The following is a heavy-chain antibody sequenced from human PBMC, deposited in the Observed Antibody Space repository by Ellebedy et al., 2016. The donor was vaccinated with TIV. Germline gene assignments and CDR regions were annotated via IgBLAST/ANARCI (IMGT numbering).Heavy chain of an antibody. D-gene: IGHD5/OR15-5a*01. CDR2: IKPSSGNT. Sequence: AASVKVSCKASGYTFTSYGISWVRQAPGQGREWMGWIKPSSGNTDYAQIYQDKVTLTADKSTSTVYMELRSLRSDDTAVYYCARDRSTNDYWGQGTLVTVSS. CDR3: ARDRSTNDY. CDR1: GYTFTSYG. V-gene: IGHV1-18*04. J-gene: IGHJ4*02.